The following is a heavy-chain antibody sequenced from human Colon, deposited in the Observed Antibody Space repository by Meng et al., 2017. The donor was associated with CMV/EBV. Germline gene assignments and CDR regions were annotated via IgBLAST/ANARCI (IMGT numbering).Heavy chain of an antibody. CDR2: INTSGST. Sequence: QGHRQGPGPGLVKPSGTLSLTCTVSGDSISIYSWTWIRQPAGKGLEWIGRINTSGSTNYNPSLKSRVTMSVDTSKNQFSLKLSSVTAADTAVYFCARSRYCNSATCSLDMDVWGKGTTVTVSS. D-gene: IGHD2-2*01. J-gene: IGHJ6*03. CDR3: ARSRYCNSATCSLDMDV. CDR1: GDSISIYS. V-gene: IGHV4-4*07.